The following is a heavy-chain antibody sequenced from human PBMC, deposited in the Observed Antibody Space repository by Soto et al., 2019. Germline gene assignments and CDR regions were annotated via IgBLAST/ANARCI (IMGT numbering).Heavy chain of an antibody. CDR2: ISVSGGST. CDR1: GFPVSIYA. D-gene: IGHD3-16*01. CDR3: AKDGSGGLIQSIDY. J-gene: IGHJ4*02. Sequence: GGSLRLSCAASGFPVSIYAMSWVRQAPGKGLEWVSAISVSGGSTYYADSVKGRFTISRDNSKNTLYLQMNSLRAEDTAVYYCAKDGSGGLIQSIDYWDQGTLFTVSS. V-gene: IGHV3-23*01.